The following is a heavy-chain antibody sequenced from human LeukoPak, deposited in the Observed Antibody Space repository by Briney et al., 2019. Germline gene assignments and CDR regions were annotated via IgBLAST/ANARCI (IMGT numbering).Heavy chain of an antibody. V-gene: IGHV3-30-3*01. CDR1: GFTFSSYA. CDR2: ISYDGSNK. CDR3: ARESIGDYLHY. J-gene: IGHJ4*02. D-gene: IGHD4-17*01. Sequence: GGSLRLPCAASGFTFSSYAMHWVRQAPGKGLEWVAVISYDGSNKYYAGSVKGRFTISRDNSKNTLYLQMNSLRAEDTAVYYCARESIGDYLHYWGQGTLVTVSS.